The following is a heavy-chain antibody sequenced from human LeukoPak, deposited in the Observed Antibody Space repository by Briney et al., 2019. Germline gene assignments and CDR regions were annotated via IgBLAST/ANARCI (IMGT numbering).Heavy chain of an antibody. J-gene: IGHJ4*02. CDR1: GGSISSYY. V-gene: IGHV4-59*01. Sequence: PSETLSLTCTVSGGSISSYYWSWIRQPPGKGLEWIGYIYYSGSTNYNPSLKSRVTISVDTSKNQFSLRLSSVTAADTAVYYCARVGKVKATDYWGQGTLVTVSS. CDR3: ARVGKVKATDY. CDR2: IYYSGST.